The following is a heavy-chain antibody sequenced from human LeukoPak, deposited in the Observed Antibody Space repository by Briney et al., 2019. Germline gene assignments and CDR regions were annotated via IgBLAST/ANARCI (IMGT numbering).Heavy chain of an antibody. Sequence: GESLKLSCKGSGYSFSNYWIGWVRQMPGKGLEWMGIIYPGDSDTRYSPSFQGQVTITADKSISTAYLQWSSLKASDTARYYCARQVAGNPPDAFDIWGQGTMVTVSS. J-gene: IGHJ3*02. CDR1: GYSFSNYW. V-gene: IGHV5-51*01. CDR3: ARQVAGNPPDAFDI. CDR2: IYPGDSDT. D-gene: IGHD6-19*01.